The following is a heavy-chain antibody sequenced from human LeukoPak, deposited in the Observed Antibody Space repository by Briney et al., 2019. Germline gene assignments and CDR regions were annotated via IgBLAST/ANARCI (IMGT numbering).Heavy chain of an antibody. D-gene: IGHD3-22*01. CDR2: ISYDGNNK. Sequence: PGRSLRLSCAASGFTFSNYAMHWVRQAPGKGLEWVAVISYDGNNKYYTDSVKGRFTISRDNSKNTLYLQMNSLSVEDTAVYYCAKDRYDSSGTYFDYWGQGSLVTVSS. V-gene: IGHV3-30*18. CDR1: GFTFSNYA. CDR3: AKDRYDSSGTYFDY. J-gene: IGHJ4*02.